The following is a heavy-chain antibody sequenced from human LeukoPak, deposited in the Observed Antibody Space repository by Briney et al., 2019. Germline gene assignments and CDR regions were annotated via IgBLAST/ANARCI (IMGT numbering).Heavy chain of an antibody. V-gene: IGHV3-7*01. CDR3: ATSHDSSGNN. D-gene: IGHD3-22*01. CDR1: GFAFSNFW. CDR2: IRQDGGDK. Sequence: GGSLRLSCAASGFAFSNFWMSWDRQAPGKGLEWVANIRQDGGDKYYVASVKGRFTISRDNAKNSLYLQMNSLTAEDTAVYYCATSHDSSGNNWGQGTLVTVSS. J-gene: IGHJ4*02.